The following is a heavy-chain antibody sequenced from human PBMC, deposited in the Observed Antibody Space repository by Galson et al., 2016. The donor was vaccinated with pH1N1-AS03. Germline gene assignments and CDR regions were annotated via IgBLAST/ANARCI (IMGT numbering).Heavy chain of an antibody. V-gene: IGHV2-5*02. CDR1: GFSISTSGIG. CDR2: IYWDDDD. D-gene: IGHD6-13*01. J-gene: IGHJ2*01. Sequence: PALVKPPQTLTLTCTLSGFSISTSGIGVGWIRQPPGKALEWLAFIYWDDDDRYSPSLQSRLTIRKDTSKNQVVLTMTNMDPVDTATYYCAHRPSSWPYWYFDLWGRGTLVTVSS. CDR3: AHRPSSWPYWYFDL.